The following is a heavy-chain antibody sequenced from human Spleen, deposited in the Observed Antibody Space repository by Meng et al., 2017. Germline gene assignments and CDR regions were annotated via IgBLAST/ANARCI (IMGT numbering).Heavy chain of an antibody. J-gene: IGHJ4*02. CDR1: GFTFSDYY. D-gene: IGHD4-23*01. V-gene: IGHV3-11*01. CDR2: ISTSGNTI. CDR3: ARGFNGGNSGAFGY. Sequence: QVQLVECGVGLVRPGWFLILSWAASGFTFSDYYMSWIRQAPGKGLEWISYISTSGNTIYYTDSVKGRFAISRDNAKNSLYLQMSSLRAEDTAVYYCARGFNGGNSGAFGYWGQGTLVTVSS.